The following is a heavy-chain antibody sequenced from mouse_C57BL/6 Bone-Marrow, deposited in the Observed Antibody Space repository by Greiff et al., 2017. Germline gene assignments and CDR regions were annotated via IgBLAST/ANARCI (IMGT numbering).Heavy chain of an antibody. Sequence: VQLQQSGAELARPGASVKLSCKASGYTFTSYGISWVKQRTGQGLEWIGEIYPRSGNTYYNEKLKGKATLTADKSYSNADMQLRSLTSEDSAVYFWARGRPYYDYLYAMDYWGQGTSVTVSS. V-gene: IGHV1-81*01. CDR3: ARGRPYYDYLYAMDY. CDR2: IYPRSGNT. CDR1: GYTFTSYG. J-gene: IGHJ4*01. D-gene: IGHD2-4*01.